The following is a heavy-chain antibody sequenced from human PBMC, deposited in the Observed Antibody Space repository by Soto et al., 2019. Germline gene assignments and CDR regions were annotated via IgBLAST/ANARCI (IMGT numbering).Heavy chain of an antibody. CDR2: ISSGGDTI. CDR3: AGDRSTIYGVVTPIDY. Sequence: PGGSLRLSCAVSGFTFSPYSMNWVRQAPGKGLEWISYISSGGDTIYYADSVRGRFTVSRDNTKNSLYLQMDSLRDEDTAVYYCAGDRSTIYGVVTPIDYWGQGTLVTVSS. CDR1: GFTFSPYS. D-gene: IGHD3-3*01. V-gene: IGHV3-48*02. J-gene: IGHJ4*02.